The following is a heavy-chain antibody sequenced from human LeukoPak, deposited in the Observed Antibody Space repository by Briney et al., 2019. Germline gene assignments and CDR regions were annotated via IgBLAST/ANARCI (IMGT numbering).Heavy chain of an antibody. CDR2: INPNSGGT. CDR1: GYTFTGYY. V-gene: IGHV1-2*02. J-gene: IGHJ5*02. D-gene: IGHD3-16*01. CDR3: ARGHNLWGGMWNWFDP. Sequence: ASVKVSCKASGYTFTGYYMHWVRQAPGQGLEWMGWINPNSGGTDYAQKFQGRVTMTRDTSISTAYMELSRLRSDDTAVYYCARGHNLWGGMWNWFDPWGQGTLVTVSS.